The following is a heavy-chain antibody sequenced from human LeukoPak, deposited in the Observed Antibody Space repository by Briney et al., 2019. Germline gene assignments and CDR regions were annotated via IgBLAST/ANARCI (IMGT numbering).Heavy chain of an antibody. J-gene: IGHJ1*01. CDR1: GFPFSDYA. CDR2: ISRGGHDPT. CDR3: EQDGLSYDTSTHRYHVDR. V-gene: IGHV3-23*01. D-gene: IGHD3-22*01. Sequence: GGSLILSCAAPGFPFSDYAMVWVRQAPRKGLEWVSGISRGGHDPTFHPHSVKGRFTVSRDNSKNTLYLQMNLLSGEDTALYYCEQDGLSYDTSTHRYHVDRWGQGTLVTVSS.